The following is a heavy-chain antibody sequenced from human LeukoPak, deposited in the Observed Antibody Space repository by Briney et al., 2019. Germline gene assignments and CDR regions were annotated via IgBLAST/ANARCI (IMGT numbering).Heavy chain of an antibody. CDR1: GGSISSSSYY. CDR2: IYYSGST. D-gene: IGHD3-10*01. J-gene: IGHJ5*02. CDR3: ARDGMVRGVQPTNWFDP. V-gene: IGHV4-39*07. Sequence: PSETLSLTCTVSGGSISSSSYYWDWIRQPPGKGLEWIGSIYYSGSTYYNPSLKSRVTISVDMSKNQFSPKLSSVTAADTAVYYCARDGMVRGVQPTNWFDPWGQGTLVTVSS.